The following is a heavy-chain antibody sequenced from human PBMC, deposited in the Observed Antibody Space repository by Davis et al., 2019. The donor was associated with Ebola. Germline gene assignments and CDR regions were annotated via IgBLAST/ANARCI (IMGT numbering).Heavy chain of an antibody. D-gene: IGHD2/OR15-2a*01. CDR3: ARDPSWFAEYFDS. CDR2: ISSSGSFI. V-gene: IGHV3-48*03. CDR1: GFSPGSYE. Sequence: GESLKTPCAASGFSPGSYEMKWVRQAPGKGIEWVSYISSSGSFISYADSVKGRFTISRDNAKNSLYLHINSLRAEDTAVYYCARDPSWFAEYFDSWGQGTLLTVSS. J-gene: IGHJ4*02.